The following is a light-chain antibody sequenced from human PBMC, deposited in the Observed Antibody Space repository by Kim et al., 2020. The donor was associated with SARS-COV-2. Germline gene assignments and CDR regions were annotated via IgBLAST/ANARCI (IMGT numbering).Light chain of an antibody. CDR1: NMGSKK. CDR2: RDS. V-gene: IGLV3-9*01. Sequence: SVALGQTASISGGGDNMGSKKVPWYQQKPGQAPVLVIYRDSNRPSGIPERFSGSNSGSTATLTISRAQAGDESDYYCQVWDSNAVVFGGGTQLTVL. J-gene: IGLJ3*02. CDR3: QVWDSNAVV.